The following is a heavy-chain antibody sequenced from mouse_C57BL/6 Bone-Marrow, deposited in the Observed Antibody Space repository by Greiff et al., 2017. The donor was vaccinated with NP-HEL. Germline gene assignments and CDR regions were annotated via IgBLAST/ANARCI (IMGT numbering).Heavy chain of an antibody. Sequence: QVQLQQPGAELVMPGASVKLSCKASGYTFTSYWMPWVKQRPGQGLEWIGEIDPSDSYTNYNQKFKGKSTLSVDKSSTTAYMQLSSLTSEDSAVYYCARETYYGSSFDYWGQGTTLTVSS. CDR3: ARETYYGSSFDY. CDR1: GYTFTSYW. J-gene: IGHJ2*01. D-gene: IGHD1-1*01. V-gene: IGHV1-69*01. CDR2: IDPSDSYT.